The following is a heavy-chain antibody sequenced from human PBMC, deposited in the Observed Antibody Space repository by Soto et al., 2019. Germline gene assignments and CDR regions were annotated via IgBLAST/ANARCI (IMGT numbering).Heavy chain of an antibody. CDR3: AKDRLSDVVVVAATPLDAFDI. V-gene: IGHV3-30*18. D-gene: IGHD2-15*01. CDR1: GFTFSSYG. Sequence: GGSLRLSCAASGFTFSSYGMHWVRQAPGKGLEWVAVISYDGSNKYYADSVKGRFTISRDNSKNTLYLQMNSLRAEDTAVYYCAKDRLSDVVVVAATPLDAFDIWGQGTMVTVSS. J-gene: IGHJ3*02. CDR2: ISYDGSNK.